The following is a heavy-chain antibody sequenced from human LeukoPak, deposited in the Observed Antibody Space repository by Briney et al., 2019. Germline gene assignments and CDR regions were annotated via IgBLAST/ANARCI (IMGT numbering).Heavy chain of an antibody. J-gene: IGHJ4*02. CDR3: ARDGSSWKGYFDY. D-gene: IGHD6-13*01. V-gene: IGHV3-48*01. CDR2: ISSSSSTI. CDR1: GLTFSSYA. Sequence: GGSLRLSCAASGLTFSSYAMSWVRQAPGKGLEWVSYISSSSSTIYYADSVKGRFTISRDNAKNSLYLQMNSLRAEDTAVYYCARDGSSWKGYFDYWGQGTLVTVSS.